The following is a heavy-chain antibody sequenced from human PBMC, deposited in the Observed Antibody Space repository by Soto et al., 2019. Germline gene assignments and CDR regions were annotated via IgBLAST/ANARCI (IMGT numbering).Heavy chain of an antibody. CDR2: ISTSSNLI. Sequence: LRLSCAASGFNFSRSSMNWVRQAPGKGLEWVASISTSSNLIYYEDSVKGRFTVSRDNTKNSMYLQMISLRAEDTAIYYCARGDITGTTEDDAFDIWGQGTMVTVSS. CDR1: GFNFSRSS. CDR3: ARGDITGTTEDDAFDI. J-gene: IGHJ3*02. D-gene: IGHD1-7*01. V-gene: IGHV3-21*01.